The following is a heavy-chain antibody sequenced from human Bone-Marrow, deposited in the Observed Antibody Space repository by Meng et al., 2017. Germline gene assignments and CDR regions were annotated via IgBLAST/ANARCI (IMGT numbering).Heavy chain of an antibody. Sequence: SETLSLTCTVSGGSISSISYYWGWIRQPPGKGLEWIGSIYYSASTYYNPSLKSRVTISVDTSKNQFSLKLSSVTAADTAVYYCARVPPQHGYGYVWRSEELVNCMDFWGQGATVTVSS. CDR2: IYYSAST. J-gene: IGHJ6*02. CDR1: GGSISSISYY. V-gene: IGHV4-39*07. CDR3: ARVPPQHGYGYVWRSEELVNCMDF. D-gene: IGHD3-16*01.